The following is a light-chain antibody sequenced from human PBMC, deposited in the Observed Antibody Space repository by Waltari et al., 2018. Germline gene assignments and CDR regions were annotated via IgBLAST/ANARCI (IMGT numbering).Light chain of an antibody. CDR2: AAS. J-gene: IGKJ2*01. V-gene: IGKV1-39*01. CDR3: QQSYTSPRT. Sequence: QMTHSPSSLSSSVGDTVTITCRASQSINNYLNWYQQKRGKAPNLLIYAASSLQSGVPSRFSGSGSGTDFTLTISNLQPEDFASYYCQQSYTSPRTFGQGTKLEIK. CDR1: QSINNY.